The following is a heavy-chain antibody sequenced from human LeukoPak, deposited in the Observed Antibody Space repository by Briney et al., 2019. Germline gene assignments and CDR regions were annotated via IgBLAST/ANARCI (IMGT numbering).Heavy chain of an antibody. V-gene: IGHV3-23*01. CDR2: LTGSGGNT. CDR3: ARDLGGSWTTFDF. Sequence: GGSLRLSCAASGFTFSSYAMSWVRQAPGKGLEWVSGLTGSGGNTYYADSVKGRFTISRDNSKNTLSLQMSSLRADDTAVYYCARDLGGSWTTFDFWGQGTLVTVSS. CDR1: GFTFSSYA. D-gene: IGHD2-15*01. J-gene: IGHJ5*01.